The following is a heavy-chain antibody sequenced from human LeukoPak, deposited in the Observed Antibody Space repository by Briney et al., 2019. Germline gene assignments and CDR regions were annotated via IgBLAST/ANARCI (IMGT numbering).Heavy chain of an antibody. CDR2: IYSGGST. V-gene: IGHV3-53*01. J-gene: IGHJ4*02. D-gene: IGHD6-13*01. CDR1: GFTVSSNY. Sequence: GGSLRLSCAASGFTVSSNYMSWVRQAPGKGLEWVSVIYSGGSTYYADSVKGRFTISRDNSKNTLYLQMSSLRAEDTAVYYCSLTDSSSCPGGYWGQGTLVTVSS. CDR3: SLTDSSSCPGGY.